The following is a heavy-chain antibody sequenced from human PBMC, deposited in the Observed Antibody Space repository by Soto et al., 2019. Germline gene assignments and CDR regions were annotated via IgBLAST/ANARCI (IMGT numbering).Heavy chain of an antibody. V-gene: IGHV3-30*03. CDR3: ATLAAMGYHYDMDV. D-gene: IGHD5-18*01. CDR2: VSYDGSNK. Sequence: QVQLVESGGGVVQPGRSLRLSCAVSGFTFSSYAMHWVRQAPGKGLEWVAVVSYDGSNKYYSDSVKGRFTISRDNSKNTLYLQMNSLRAEDTAVYYCATLAAMGYHYDMDVWGQGTTVTVSS. CDR1: GFTFSSYA. J-gene: IGHJ6*02.